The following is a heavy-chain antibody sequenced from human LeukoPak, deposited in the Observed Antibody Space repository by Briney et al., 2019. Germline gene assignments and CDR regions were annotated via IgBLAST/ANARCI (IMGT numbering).Heavy chain of an antibody. D-gene: IGHD3-10*01. CDR1: GGSITSTNY. CDR2: VNLQGST. J-gene: IGHJ6*02. Sequence: SGTLSLTCGVSGGSITSTNYWTWVRQPPGKGLEWIGEVNLQGSTNYNPSLMGRVAISVDMSENHISLQLTSVTAADTAVYYCARIGGQPGSFNPYYYYNMDVWGQGTTVTVSS. V-gene: IGHV4-4*02. CDR3: ARIGGQPGSFNPYYYYNMDV.